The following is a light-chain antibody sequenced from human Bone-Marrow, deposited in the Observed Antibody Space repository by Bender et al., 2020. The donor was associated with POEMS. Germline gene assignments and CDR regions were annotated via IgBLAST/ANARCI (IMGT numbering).Light chain of an antibody. Sequence: QSALTQPASVSGSPGQSITISCTGTSRDVGSYKLVSWYQQLPGKAPKLILSEVNKRPSGVSNRFSGSKSDNTASLTISGLQAEDEADYYCCSYVGSSTWVFGGGTKLTVL. V-gene: IGLV2-23*02. J-gene: IGLJ3*02. CDR2: EVN. CDR3: CSYVGSSTWV. CDR1: SRDVGSYKL.